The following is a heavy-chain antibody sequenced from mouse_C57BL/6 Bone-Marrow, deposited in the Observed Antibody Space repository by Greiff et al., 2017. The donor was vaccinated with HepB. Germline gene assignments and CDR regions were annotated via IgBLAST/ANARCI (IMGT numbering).Heavy chain of an antibody. V-gene: IGHV14-2*01. CDR1: GFNIKDYY. J-gene: IGHJ1*03. D-gene: IGHD2-4*01. Sequence: VQLQQSGAELVKPGASVKLSCTASGFNIKDYYMHWVKQRTEQGLEWIGRIDPEDGEPKYAPKFQGKATITADTSSNTAYLQLSSLTSEDTAVYYCARRYDYLWYYDVWGTGTTVTVSS. CDR2: IDPEDGEP. CDR3: ARRYDYLWYYDV.